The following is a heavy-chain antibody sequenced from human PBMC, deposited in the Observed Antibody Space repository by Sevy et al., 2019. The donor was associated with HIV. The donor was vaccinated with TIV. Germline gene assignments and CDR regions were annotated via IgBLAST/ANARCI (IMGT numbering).Heavy chain of an antibody. Sequence: AAVKVSCKVSGYTLTELSMHWVRQAPGKGLEWMGGFDPEDGETIYAQKFRGRVTMTEDTSTDTAYMELSSLRSEDTAVYYCATGPPENDYSNFYYGMDVWGQGTTVTVSS. CDR1: GYTLTELS. CDR3: ATGPPENDYSNFYYGMDV. V-gene: IGHV1-24*01. D-gene: IGHD4-4*01. CDR2: FDPEDGET. J-gene: IGHJ6*02.